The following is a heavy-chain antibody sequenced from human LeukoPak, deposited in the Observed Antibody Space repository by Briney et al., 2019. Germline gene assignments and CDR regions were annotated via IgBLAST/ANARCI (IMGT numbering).Heavy chain of an antibody. CDR1: GYSFTSYW. CDR2: IYPGDSGN. J-gene: IGHJ3*02. V-gene: IGHV5-51*01. Sequence: GESLKISRKDSGYSFTSYWIGWVRQMPGKGPEWMGIIYPGDSGNTYSPSFKGQVTISADKSISTAYLRWSSLKASDTAMYYCARRSGEYRGDAFDIWGQGTMVTVSS. CDR3: ARRSGEYRGDAFDI. D-gene: IGHD7-27*01.